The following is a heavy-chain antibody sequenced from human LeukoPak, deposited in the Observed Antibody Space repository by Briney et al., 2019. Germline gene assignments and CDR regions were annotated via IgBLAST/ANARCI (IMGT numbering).Heavy chain of an antibody. V-gene: IGHV3-23*01. D-gene: IGHD3-10*01. CDR1: GFTFSSYA. J-gene: IGHJ5*02. Sequence: GGSLRLSCAASGFTFSSYAMSWVRQAPGKGLEWVSAISGSGGSTYYADSVKGRFTISRDNSKNTLYLQMNSLRAEDTAVYYCAKDQGVRGVIINWFDPWGQGTLVTVSS. CDR3: AKDQGVRGVIINWFDP. CDR2: ISGSGGST.